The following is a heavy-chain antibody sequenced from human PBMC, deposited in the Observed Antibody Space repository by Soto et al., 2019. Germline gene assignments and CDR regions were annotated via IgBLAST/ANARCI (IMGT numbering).Heavy chain of an antibody. CDR2: IYYSGST. Sequence: TLSLTCTVSGGSISSSSYYWGWIRQPPGKGLEWIGSIYYSGSTYYNPSLKSRVTISVDTSKNQFSLKLSSVTAADTAVYYCARLRDYRDAFDIWGQGTMVTVSS. D-gene: IGHD4-17*01. V-gene: IGHV4-39*01. CDR1: GGSISSSSYY. J-gene: IGHJ3*02. CDR3: ARLRDYRDAFDI.